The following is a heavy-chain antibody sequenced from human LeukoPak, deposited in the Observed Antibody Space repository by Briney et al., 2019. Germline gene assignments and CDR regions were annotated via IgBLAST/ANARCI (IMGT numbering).Heavy chain of an antibody. CDR1: GYTFTNYD. V-gene: IGHV1-8*01. CDR2: MNPNSANT. J-gene: IGHJ4*02. D-gene: IGHD5-24*01. CDR3: ARRNKDDSNFRLVDY. Sequence: ASVKVSCKASGYTFTNYDINWVRQTTGQGLEWMGWMNPNSANTGYAQKFQGRVTMTRNTSISTAYMELSSLRSEDTAVYYCARRNKDDSNFRLVDYWGQGTLATVSS.